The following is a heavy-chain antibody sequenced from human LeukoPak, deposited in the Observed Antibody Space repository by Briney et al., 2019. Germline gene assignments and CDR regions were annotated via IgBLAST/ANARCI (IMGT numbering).Heavy chain of an antibody. D-gene: IGHD4-17*01. CDR1: GGTFISYA. Sequence: SVKVSCKASGGTFISYAISWVRQAPGQGLEWMGGIISIFGTANYAQKFQGRVTITADESTSTAYMELSSLRSEDTAVYYCARRGYGDYGHYWGQGTLVTVSS. J-gene: IGHJ4*02. CDR3: ARRGYGDYGHY. V-gene: IGHV1-69*13. CDR2: IISIFGTA.